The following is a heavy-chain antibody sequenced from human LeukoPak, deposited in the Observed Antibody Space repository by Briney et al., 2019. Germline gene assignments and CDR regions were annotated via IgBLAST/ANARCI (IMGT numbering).Heavy chain of an antibody. J-gene: IGHJ3*02. D-gene: IGHD5-12*01. Sequence: GGSLRLSCAASGFTFSSYSMNWVRQAPGEGLEWVSYISSSSSTIYYADSVKGRFTISRDNAKNSLYLQMNSLRAEDTAVYYCAGRIVYSGYDSDAFDIWGQGTMVTVSS. CDR3: AGRIVYSGYDSDAFDI. CDR2: ISSSSSTI. V-gene: IGHV3-48*04. CDR1: GFTFSSYS.